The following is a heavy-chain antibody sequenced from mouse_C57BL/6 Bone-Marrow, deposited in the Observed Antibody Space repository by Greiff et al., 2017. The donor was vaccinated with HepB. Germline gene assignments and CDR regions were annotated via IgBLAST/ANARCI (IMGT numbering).Heavy chain of an antibody. Sequence: EVKLMESGGGLVQPGESLKLSCESNEYEFPSHDMSWVRKTPEKRLELVAAINSDGGSTYYPDTMERRFIISRDNTKKTLYLKMSSLRSEDTALYDSARRESNYVGFDYWGQGTTLTVSA. CDR1: EYEFPSHD. D-gene: IGHD2-5*01. CDR3: ARRESNYVGFDY. V-gene: IGHV5-2*01. CDR2: INSDGGST. J-gene: IGHJ2*01.